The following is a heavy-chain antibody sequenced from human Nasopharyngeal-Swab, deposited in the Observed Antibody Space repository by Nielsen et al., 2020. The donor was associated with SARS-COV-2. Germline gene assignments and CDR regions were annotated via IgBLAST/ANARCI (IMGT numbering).Heavy chain of an antibody. CDR1: GFTFSSYA. CDR2: ISYDGSNK. Sequence: GESLKIFCAASGFTFSSYAMHWVRQAPGKGLEWVAVISYDGSNKYYADSVKGRFTISRDNSKNTLYLQMNSLRAEDTAVYYCARPYSGSYWSYFDYWGQGTLVTVSS. J-gene: IGHJ4*02. D-gene: IGHD1-26*01. CDR3: ARPYSGSYWSYFDY. V-gene: IGHV3-30-3*01.